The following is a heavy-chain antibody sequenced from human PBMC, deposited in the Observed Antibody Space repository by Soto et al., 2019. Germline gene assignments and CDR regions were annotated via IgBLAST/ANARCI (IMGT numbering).Heavy chain of an antibody. CDR3: ARDRLMATAGTPRHYFGLDV. J-gene: IGHJ6*02. CDR2: IYYSGNT. CDR1: GGSIRSGGYY. D-gene: IGHD5-18*01. Sequence: SETLSLTCTVSGGSIRSGGYYWSWVRQNPRRGLEWIGNIYYSGNTYYNPSLKSRLTISVDTSKNQFSLNLSSVTAADTAVYYCARDRLMATAGTPRHYFGLDVWGHGTTVTVS. V-gene: IGHV4-31*03.